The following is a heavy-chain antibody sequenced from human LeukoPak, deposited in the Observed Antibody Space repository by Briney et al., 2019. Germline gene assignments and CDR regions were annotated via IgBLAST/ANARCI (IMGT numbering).Heavy chain of an antibody. Sequence: SETLSLTCTVSGGPISSYYWSWIRQPPGKGREWIGYIYYGGSTNYNPSLKSRVTISVDASKNQFSLKLSSVTAADTAVYYCARDQIGVIDYWGQGTLVTVSS. D-gene: IGHD3-3*01. CDR2: IYYGGST. J-gene: IGHJ4*02. CDR1: GGPISSYY. V-gene: IGHV4-59*01. CDR3: ARDQIGVIDY.